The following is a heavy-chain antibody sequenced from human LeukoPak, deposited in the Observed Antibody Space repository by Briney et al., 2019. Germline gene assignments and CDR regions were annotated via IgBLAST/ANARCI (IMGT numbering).Heavy chain of an antibody. J-gene: IGHJ4*02. CDR2: IYYSGST. CDR3: AKRDDSGGNLVDL. CDR1: GGSISSGSYY. V-gene: IGHV4-39*02. D-gene: IGHD3-22*01. Sequence: SQTLSLTCTVSGGSISSGSYYWAWIRQPPGKGLEWIGSIYYSGSTYYNPSLENRVTISIDTSKNHFSLKLSSLSAADTSVYYCAKRDDSGGNLVDLWGQGTLVTVS.